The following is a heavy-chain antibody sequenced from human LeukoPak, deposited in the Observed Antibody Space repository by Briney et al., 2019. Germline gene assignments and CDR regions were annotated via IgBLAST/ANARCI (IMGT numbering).Heavy chain of an antibody. V-gene: IGHV3-30-3*01. D-gene: IGHD3-9*01. Sequence: PGGSLRLSCTDSGFTFSTDWMHWVRQAPGKGLEWVTVIASDGNDQHYADSVKGRFTISRDNSKNTVFLQMNSLRIEDTAVYYCARDFDQGGADYYFAYWGQGTLVTVSS. J-gene: IGHJ4*02. CDR2: IASDGNDQ. CDR3: ARDFDQGGADYYFAY. CDR1: GFTFSTDW.